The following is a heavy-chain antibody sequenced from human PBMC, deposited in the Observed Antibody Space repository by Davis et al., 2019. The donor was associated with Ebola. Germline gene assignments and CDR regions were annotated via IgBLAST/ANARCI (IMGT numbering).Heavy chain of an antibody. CDR1: GGSFSGYY. V-gene: IGHV4-34*01. Sequence: MPSETLSLTCAVYGGSFSGYYWSWIRQPPGKGLEWIGEINHSGSTNYNPSLKSRVTISVDTSKNQFSLKLSSVTAADTAVYYCARYTGYSSGLFDYWGQGTLVTVSS. CDR3: ARYTGYSSGLFDY. D-gene: IGHD6-19*01. J-gene: IGHJ4*02. CDR2: INHSGST.